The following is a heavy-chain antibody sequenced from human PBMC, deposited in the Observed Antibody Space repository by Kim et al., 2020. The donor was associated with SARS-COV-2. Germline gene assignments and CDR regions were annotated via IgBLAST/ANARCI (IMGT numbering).Heavy chain of an antibody. D-gene: IGHD3-10*01. J-gene: IGHJ4*02. CDR2: IYYSGST. V-gene: IGHV4-39*07. Sequence: SETLSLTCTVSGGSISSSSYYWGWIRQPPGKGLEWIGSIYYSGSTYYNPSLKSRVTRSVDTSKNQFSLKQSSVTAADTAVYYCARDHGSGSYWSFGFGELDYWGQGTLVTVSS. CDR1: GGSISSSSYY. CDR3: ARDHGSGSYWSFGFGELDY.